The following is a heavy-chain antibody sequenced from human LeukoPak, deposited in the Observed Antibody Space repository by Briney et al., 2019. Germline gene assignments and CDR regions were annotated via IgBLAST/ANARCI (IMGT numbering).Heavy chain of an antibody. CDR2: IHSSGSI. CDR3: ARGTFKDGLDV. Sequence: SETLSLTCSVSGDSIRNYFWSWIRQPAGKGLDWIGRIHSSGSINHNPSLKSRVTLSVDTSKNQFSLKLTSVAAADTAVYYCARGTFKDGLDVWGQGTTVTVSS. J-gene: IGHJ6*02. V-gene: IGHV4-4*07. D-gene: IGHD2/OR15-2a*01. CDR1: GDSIRNYF.